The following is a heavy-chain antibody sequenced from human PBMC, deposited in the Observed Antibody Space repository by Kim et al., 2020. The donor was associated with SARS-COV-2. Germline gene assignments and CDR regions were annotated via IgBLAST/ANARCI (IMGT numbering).Heavy chain of an antibody. V-gene: IGHV3-43*02. J-gene: IGHJ3*01. CDR3: AKDATPPSYYRGSGSRAFDV. CDR1: GSTFEDSA. D-gene: IGHD3-10*01. CDR2: ISGDGDTT. Sequence: GGSLRLSCAASGSTFEDSAMLWVRQVPGKGLEWVCLISGDGDTTYCADSVKGRFTISKDYSENSLYLQLNSLTTEDTALYYCAKDATPPSYYRGSGSRAFDVWGQGTLVSVS.